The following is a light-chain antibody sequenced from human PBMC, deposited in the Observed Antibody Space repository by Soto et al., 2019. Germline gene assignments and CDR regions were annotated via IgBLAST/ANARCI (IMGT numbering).Light chain of an antibody. CDR3: AAWDDSLSGVV. J-gene: IGLJ2*01. CDR2: SNN. Sequence: QSVLTQPPSASGTPGQRVTISCSGSSSNIGSNYVYWYQQFPGTAPKLLIYSNNQRPSGVPDRVSGSKSGTSASLAISGLRSEDEADYYCAAWDDSLSGVVFGGGTKLTVL. CDR1: SSNIGSNY. V-gene: IGLV1-47*02.